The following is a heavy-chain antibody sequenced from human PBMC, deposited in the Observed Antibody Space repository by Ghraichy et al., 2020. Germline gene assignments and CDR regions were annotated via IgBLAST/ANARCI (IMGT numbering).Heavy chain of an antibody. Sequence: SQTLSLTCAISGDSVSSNSSAWNWIRQSPSIGLKWLIRTYYRSKWYTAYAVSVKSRITINPDKSTNQFSLQLNSVTPEDTSVYYCARDLFSIGGNRYFDYCGQGTLVTVSS. CDR3: ARDLFSIGGNRYFDY. V-gene: IGHV6-1*01. CDR1: GDSVSSNSSA. J-gene: IGHJ4*02. CDR2: TYYRSKWYT. D-gene: IGHD4-23*01.